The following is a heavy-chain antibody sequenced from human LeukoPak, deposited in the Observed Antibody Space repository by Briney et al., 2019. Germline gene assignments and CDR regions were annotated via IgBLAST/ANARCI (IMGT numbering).Heavy chain of an antibody. V-gene: IGHV3-23*01. D-gene: IGHD3-10*01. Sequence: GGTLSLSCAASGVTFSSSGLSWGRKPQGKGLEWVSAISGSGGGTSYADSLKGRCAIPTDNSKNNLYLLMISLRAEDTAVYYGAELWFGGLRGGSSRTDWGQGTLVTVSS. CDR1: GVTFSSSG. CDR2: ISGSGGGT. J-gene: IGHJ4*02. CDR3: AELWFGGLRGGSSRTD.